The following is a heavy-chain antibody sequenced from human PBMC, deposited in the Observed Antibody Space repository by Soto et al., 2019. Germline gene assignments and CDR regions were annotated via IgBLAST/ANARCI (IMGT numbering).Heavy chain of an antibody. J-gene: IGHJ4*02. CDR3: ARTSRFEY. Sequence: QVLLQQWGAGLLKPSETLSLTCAVYGGSFSDYYWSWIRQPPGKGLEWIGEINHSGSTNYNPSLRSRITISVDTSKRQFSMMLSSVTAADTAVYYCARTSRFEYWGQGTLVTVSS. D-gene: IGHD6-6*01. CDR2: INHSGST. V-gene: IGHV4-34*01. CDR1: GGSFSDYY.